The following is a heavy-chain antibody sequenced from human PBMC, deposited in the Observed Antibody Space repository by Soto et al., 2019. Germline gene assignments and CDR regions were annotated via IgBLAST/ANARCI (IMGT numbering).Heavy chain of an antibody. J-gene: IGHJ5*02. CDR2: IYSGGST. CDR1: GFTVSSNY. CDR3: ARGGGDILTGWQNWFDP. V-gene: IGHV3-53*01. D-gene: IGHD3-9*01. Sequence: EVQLVESGGGLIQPGGSLRLSCAASGFTVSSNYMSWVRQAPGKGLEWVSVIYSGGSTYYADSVKGRFTISRDNSKNTLYLQMTSLRAEDTAVYYCARGGGDILTGWQNWFDPWGQGTLVTVSS.